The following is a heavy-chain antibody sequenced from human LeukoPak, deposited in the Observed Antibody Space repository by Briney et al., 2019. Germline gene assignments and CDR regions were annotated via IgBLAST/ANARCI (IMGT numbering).Heavy chain of an antibody. CDR1: GFSVTNTY. V-gene: IGHV3-53*01. CDR3: ARDHYSSGWFRGFDC. J-gene: IGHJ4*02. D-gene: IGHD6-19*01. Sequence: GGSLRLSCAASGFSVTNTYVSWVCQAPGKGLEWVSLMYSGGDTYYAGSVKGRFTISRDNSKNTLSLQMTRLRAEDTAVYYCARDHYSSGWFRGFDCWGQGTLVTVSS. CDR2: MYSGGDT.